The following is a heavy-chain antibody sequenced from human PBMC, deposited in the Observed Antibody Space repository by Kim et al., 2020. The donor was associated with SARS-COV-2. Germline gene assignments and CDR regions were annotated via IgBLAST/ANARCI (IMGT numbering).Heavy chain of an antibody. Sequence: GGSLRLSCAASGFTFSSYSMNWVRQAPGKGLEWVSSISSSSSYIYYADSVKGRFTISRDNAKNSLYLQMNSLRAEDTAVYYCVPPVGIVGATIPDYWGQGTLVTVSS. CDR2: ISSSSSYI. D-gene: IGHD1-26*01. V-gene: IGHV3-21*01. J-gene: IGHJ4*02. CDR3: VPPVGIVGATIPDY. CDR1: GFTFSSYS.